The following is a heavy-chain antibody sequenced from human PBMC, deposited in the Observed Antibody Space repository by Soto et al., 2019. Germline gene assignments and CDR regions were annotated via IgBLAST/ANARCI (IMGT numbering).Heavy chain of an antibody. CDR2: INEDGSEK. Sequence: EVQLVESGGGLVQPGGSLRLSCAASGFTFSSSWMSWVRQAPGKGLEWVGHINEDGSEKFYVDSLKGRFIISRDNAKNSLYLQMHSLRAEDTAVYYCARLYSTYCYDNDYMDVWGNGTTVAVSS. CDR3: ARLYSTYCYDNDYMDV. V-gene: IGHV3-7*01. J-gene: IGHJ6*03. CDR1: GFTFSSSW. D-gene: IGHD1-26*01.